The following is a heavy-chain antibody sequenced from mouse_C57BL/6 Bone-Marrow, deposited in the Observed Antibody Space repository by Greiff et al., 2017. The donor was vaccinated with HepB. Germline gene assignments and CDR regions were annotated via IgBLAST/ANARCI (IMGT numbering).Heavy chain of an antibody. Sequence: VQLQQSGAELVKPGASVKLSCTASGFNIKDYYMHWVKQRTEQGLEWIGRIDPEDGETNYAPKFQGKATITADTSSNTAYLQLSSLTSEDTAVYYCARSSGSGYPYLGYWGQGTTLTVSS. D-gene: IGHD3-2*02. J-gene: IGHJ2*01. CDR3: ARSSGSGYPYLGY. CDR1: GFNIKDYY. CDR2: IDPEDGET. V-gene: IGHV14-2*01.